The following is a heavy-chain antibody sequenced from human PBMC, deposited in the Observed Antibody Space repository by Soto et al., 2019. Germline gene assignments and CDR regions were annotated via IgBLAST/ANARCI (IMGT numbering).Heavy chain of an antibody. CDR2: ISSSGSTI. CDR1: GFTFRSYE. Sequence: EVQLVESGGGLVQPGGSLRLSCVASGFTFRSYEMNWVRQAPGKGLEWVSYISSSGSTIYNADSVKGRFTISRDNAKNSLYLQMNSLRVEDTAVYYCARDGNAYYDILTGLPGVDVWGQGTTVTVSS. J-gene: IGHJ6*02. CDR3: ARDGNAYYDILTGLPGVDV. D-gene: IGHD3-9*01. V-gene: IGHV3-48*03.